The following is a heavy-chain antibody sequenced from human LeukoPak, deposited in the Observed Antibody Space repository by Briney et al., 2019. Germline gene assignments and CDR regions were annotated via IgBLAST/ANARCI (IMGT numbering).Heavy chain of an antibody. J-gene: IGHJ3*02. CDR3: ARYRLDAFDI. V-gene: IGHV3-23*01. Sequence: GGSLRLSCAASGFTLNNYAMSWVRQAPGKGLEWVSIINNSGGSTYYADSVKGRFTISRDNAKNSLYLQMNSLRAEDTAVYYCARYRLDAFDIWGQGTMVTVSS. D-gene: IGHD1-14*01. CDR2: INNSGGST. CDR1: GFTLNNYA.